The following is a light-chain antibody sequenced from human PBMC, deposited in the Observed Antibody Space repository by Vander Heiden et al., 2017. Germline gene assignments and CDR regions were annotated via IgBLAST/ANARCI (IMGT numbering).Light chain of an antibody. CDR3: SSYTSSNTLYV. V-gene: IGLV2-14*03. Sequence: QSALTQPASVSGSPGQSITLSCTGTSSDVGGYNYVSWYQQHPGKAPKLMIYDVSNRPSGVSNRFSGLQAEDEADYYCSSYTSSNTLYVFGTGTKVTVL. J-gene: IGLJ1*01. CDR2: DVS. CDR1: SSDVGGYNY.